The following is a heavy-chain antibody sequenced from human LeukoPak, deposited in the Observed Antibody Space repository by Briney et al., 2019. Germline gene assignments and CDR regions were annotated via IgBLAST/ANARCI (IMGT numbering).Heavy chain of an antibody. J-gene: IGHJ4*02. D-gene: IGHD6-13*01. CDR1: EFTFSSFA. CDR2: IVGSDGST. Sequence: GGSLRLSCAASEFTFSSFAMTWVRQAPGKGLELVSAIVGSDGSTYYADSVKGRFTISRDISKNTLYLQMNSLGAEDTAVYYCAKRGSSSWHFDYWGLGTLVTVSS. V-gene: IGHV3-23*01. CDR3: AKRGSSSWHFDY.